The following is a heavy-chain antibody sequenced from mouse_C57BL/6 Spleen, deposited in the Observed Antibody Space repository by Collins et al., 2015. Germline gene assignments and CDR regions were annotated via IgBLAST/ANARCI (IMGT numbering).Heavy chain of an antibody. D-gene: IGHD4-1*01. CDR3: ARRRKTGTKESYWYFDV. J-gene: IGHJ1*01. CDR2: ISYSGST. V-gene: IGHV3-2*02. CDR1: GYSITSDYA. Sequence: DVQLQESGPGLVKPSQSLSLTCTVTGYSITSDYAWNWIRQFPGNKLEWMGYISYSGSTSYNPSLKSRISITRDTSKNQFFLQLNSVTTEDTATYYCARRRKTGTKESYWYFDVWGAGTTVTVSS.